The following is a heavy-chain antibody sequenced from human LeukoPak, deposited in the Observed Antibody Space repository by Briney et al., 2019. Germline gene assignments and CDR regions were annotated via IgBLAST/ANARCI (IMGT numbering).Heavy chain of an antibody. D-gene: IGHD6-13*01. V-gene: IGHV1-2*02. CDR1: GYTFTGYY. CDR3: AREGLYSSSSDFDY. CDR2: LNPKTGDT. Sequence: ASVKVSCKASGYTFTGYYEHWVRQAPGQGLQWMGYLNPKTGDTKYAQKLLNRVTMTRDASISTVYMELSGLRSDDTAVYYCAREGLYSSSSDFDYWGQGTLVTVSS. J-gene: IGHJ4*02.